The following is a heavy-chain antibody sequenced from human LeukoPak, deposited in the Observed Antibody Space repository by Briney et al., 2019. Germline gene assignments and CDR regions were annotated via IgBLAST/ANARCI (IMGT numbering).Heavy chain of an antibody. V-gene: IGHV3-7*01. D-gene: IGHD5-24*01. J-gene: IGHJ4*02. CDR3: TRDRGWQQFDY. CDR1: AFTFSDYW. Sequence: GGSLRLSCAASAFTFSDYWMTWVHQAPGKGLERVANIKEDGSETYYVDSVKGRFTISRDNAKNSLYLQMSSLRDDDTAVYYCTRDRGWQQFDYWGQGTLVTVSS. CDR2: IKEDGSET.